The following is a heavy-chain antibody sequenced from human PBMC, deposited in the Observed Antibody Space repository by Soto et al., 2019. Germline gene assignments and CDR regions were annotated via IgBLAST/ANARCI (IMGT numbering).Heavy chain of an antibody. Sequence: GGSLRLSCAASGFTFSSYAMSWVRQAPGKGLEWVSAISGSGGSTYYADSVKGRFTISRDNSKNTLYLQMNSLRAEDTAVYYCAKDLYYYDSSGYSAFDYWGQGTLVTAPQ. V-gene: IGHV3-23*01. J-gene: IGHJ4*02. D-gene: IGHD3-22*01. CDR1: GFTFSSYA. CDR3: AKDLYYYDSSGYSAFDY. CDR2: ISGSGGST.